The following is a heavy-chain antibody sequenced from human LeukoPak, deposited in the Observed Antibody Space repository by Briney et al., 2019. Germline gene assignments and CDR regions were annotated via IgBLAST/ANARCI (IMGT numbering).Heavy chain of an antibody. V-gene: IGHV4-61*02. Sequence: PSETLSLTCTVSGGSISSGSYYWSWIRQPAGKGLEWIGRIYTSGSTNYNPSLKSRVTISVDTSKNQFSLKLSSVTAADTVVYYCARGRRLSSSFDYWGQGTLVTVSS. CDR2: IYTSGST. D-gene: IGHD6-13*01. J-gene: IGHJ4*02. CDR3: ARGRRLSSSFDY. CDR1: GGSISSGSYY.